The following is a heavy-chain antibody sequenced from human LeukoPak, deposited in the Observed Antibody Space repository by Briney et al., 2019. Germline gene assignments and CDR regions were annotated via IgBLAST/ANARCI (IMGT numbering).Heavy chain of an antibody. Sequence: SVKVSCKASGGTFSSYTISWVRQAPGQGLEWMGRIIPILGIANYAQKFQGRVTITADKSTSTAYMELSSLRSEDTAVYYCARGAYYYDSSGSWFDPWGQGTLVTVSS. D-gene: IGHD3-22*01. J-gene: IGHJ5*02. V-gene: IGHV1-69*02. CDR2: IIPILGIA. CDR1: GGTFSSYT. CDR3: ARGAYYYDSSGSWFDP.